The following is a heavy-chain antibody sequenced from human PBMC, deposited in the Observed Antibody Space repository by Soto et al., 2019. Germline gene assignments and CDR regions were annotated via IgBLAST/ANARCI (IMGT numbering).Heavy chain of an antibody. CDR2: IYNSGIT. Sequence: QVLLQESGPGLVKSSQTMSITCTVSGGSISSGDYYWSWVRQSPGKGLEWIGHIYNSGITYYNPSLKSRVVISIDTSRNQFSLRLNSLTAADSAVYFCARGVTVFGLVSRFWFDPWGQGTVVTVSS. D-gene: IGHD3-3*01. CDR3: ARGVTVFGLVSRFWFDP. J-gene: IGHJ5*02. V-gene: IGHV4-30-4*01. CDR1: GGSISSGDYY.